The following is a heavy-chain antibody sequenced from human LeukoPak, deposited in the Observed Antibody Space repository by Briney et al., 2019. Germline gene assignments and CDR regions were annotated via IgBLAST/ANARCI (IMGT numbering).Heavy chain of an antibody. CDR1: GYTFTCYY. J-gene: IGHJ5*02. CDR2: IDPSGGST. V-gene: IGHV1-46*01. CDR3: ARDNSVEYTAWYFEP. D-gene: IGHD2-15*01. Sequence: ASVKLSRKASGYTFTCYYMHWVRQAPGQGHGLMGIIDPSGGSTSYAQKFQGRVTITRDMSTSTDYMELSSLRSEDTAVYYCARDNSVEYTAWYFEPWGQGTLVTVSS.